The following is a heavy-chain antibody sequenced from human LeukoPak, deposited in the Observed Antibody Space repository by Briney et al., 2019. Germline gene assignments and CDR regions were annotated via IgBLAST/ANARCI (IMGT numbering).Heavy chain of an antibody. D-gene: IGHD4-17*01. CDR3: ARDALDYGTRTFDY. J-gene: IGHJ4*02. CDR1: GFTVSSNY. V-gene: IGHV3-66*01. Sequence: PGGSLRLSCAASGFTVSSNYMSWVRQTPGKGLEWVSVIYSGGSTYYADSVKGRFTISRDNSKNTLYLQMNSLRAEDTAVYYCARDALDYGTRTFDYWGQGTLVTVSS. CDR2: IYSGGST.